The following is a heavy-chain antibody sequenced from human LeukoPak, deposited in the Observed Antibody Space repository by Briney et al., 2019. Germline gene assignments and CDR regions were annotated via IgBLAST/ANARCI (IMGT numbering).Heavy chain of an antibody. CDR3: GRHSGDSSGYNSKNWFDP. CDR1: GGSMCGSSYY. Sequence: PSETLSLTCTVSGGSMCGSSYYWGWIRQPPGKGLEWIGSISYSGNAYYTPSLKSRVTIPVDTSKDQFSLQLNSVTAADTAVYYCGRHSGDSSGYNSKNWFDPWGQGTLVTVSS. J-gene: IGHJ5*02. CDR2: ISYSGNA. V-gene: IGHV4-39*01. D-gene: IGHD3-22*01.